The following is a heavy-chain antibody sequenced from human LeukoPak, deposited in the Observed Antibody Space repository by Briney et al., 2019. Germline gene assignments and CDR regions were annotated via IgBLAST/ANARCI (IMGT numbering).Heavy chain of an antibody. CDR1: GFTFTSSS. V-gene: IGHV1-58*01. CDR2: IVVGSGNT. J-gene: IGHJ4*02. Sequence: SVKVSRKASGFTFTSSSVQWVRQACKKRLEWIGWIVVGSGNTNYAQKFQERVTITRDMSTSTAYMELSSLRSEDTAVYYCAADVSSGYLVFDYWGQGTLVTVSS. D-gene: IGHD3-22*01. CDR3: AADVSSGYLVFDY.